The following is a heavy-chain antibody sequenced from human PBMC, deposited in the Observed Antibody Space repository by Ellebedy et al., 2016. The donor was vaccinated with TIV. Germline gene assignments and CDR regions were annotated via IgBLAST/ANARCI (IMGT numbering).Heavy chain of an antibody. J-gene: IGHJ2*01. CDR1: GYTFTSYA. CDR3: ARGAAAGFFWYFDL. Sequence: ASVKVSCKASGYTFTSYAMNWVRQAPGQGLEWMGWINTNTGNPTYAQGFTGRFVFSLDPSVSTAYLQISSLKAEDTAVYYCARGAAAGFFWYFDLWGRGTLVTVSS. V-gene: IGHV7-4-1*02. CDR2: INTNTGNP. D-gene: IGHD6-13*01.